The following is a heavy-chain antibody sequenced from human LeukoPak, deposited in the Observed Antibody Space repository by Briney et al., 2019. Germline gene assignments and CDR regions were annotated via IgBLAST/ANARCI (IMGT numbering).Heavy chain of an antibody. J-gene: IGHJ4*02. D-gene: IGHD2-21*01. V-gene: IGHV4-39*07. Sequence: SETLSLTCAVSGGSIRSGSYYWGWIRQPPGKGLEWIGTIYYSGSTYYTPSLKSRVTISVDTSKNQFSLKLSSVTAADTAVYYCARLKTWGGTQPYDYWGQGTLVTVSS. CDR1: GGSIRSGSYY. CDR3: ARLKTWGGTQPYDY. CDR2: IYYSGST.